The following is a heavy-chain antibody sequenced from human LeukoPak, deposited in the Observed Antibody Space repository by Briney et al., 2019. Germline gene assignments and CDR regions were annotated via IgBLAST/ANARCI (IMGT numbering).Heavy chain of an antibody. D-gene: IGHD4-17*01. CDR2: IYPGDSDI. V-gene: IGHV5-51*01. J-gene: IGHJ4*02. CDR1: GYRFSDYW. Sequence: GESLKISCKGSGYRFSDYWIGWVRQMPGKGLEWMGIIYPGDSDIRYSPSFQGQVTFSADKSISTAFLQWSSLKASDTAMYYCARVQGADGDWVYWGQGTLVTVSS. CDR3: ARVQGADGDWVY.